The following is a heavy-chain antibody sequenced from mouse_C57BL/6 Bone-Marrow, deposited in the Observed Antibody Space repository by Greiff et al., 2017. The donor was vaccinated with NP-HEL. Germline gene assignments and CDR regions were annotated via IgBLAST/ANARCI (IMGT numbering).Heavy chain of an antibody. Sequence: VQLQQSGPELVKPGASVKISCKASGYSFTGYYMNWVKQSPEKSLEWIGEINPSTGGTTYNQKFKAKATLTVDKSSSTAYMQLKSLTSEDSAVYYCALPLPMDDWGQGTSVTVSS. CDR2: INPSTGGT. J-gene: IGHJ4*01. CDR1: GYSFTGYY. D-gene: IGHD2-10*01. V-gene: IGHV1-42*01. CDR3: ALPLPMDD.